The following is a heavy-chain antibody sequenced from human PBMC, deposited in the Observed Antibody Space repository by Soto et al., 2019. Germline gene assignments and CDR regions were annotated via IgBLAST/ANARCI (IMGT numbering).Heavy chain of an antibody. V-gene: IGHV1-18*04. CDR3: ARVDRYYYDSSPIDY. D-gene: IGHD3-22*01. CDR2: ISAYNGNT. CDR1: GYTFTSYG. J-gene: IGHJ4*02. Sequence: GASVKVSCKASGYTFTSYGISWVRQAPGQGLEWMGWISAYNGNTNYAQKLQGRVTMTTDTSTSTAYMELRSLRSDDTAVYYCARVDRYYYDSSPIDYWGQGTLVTAPQ.